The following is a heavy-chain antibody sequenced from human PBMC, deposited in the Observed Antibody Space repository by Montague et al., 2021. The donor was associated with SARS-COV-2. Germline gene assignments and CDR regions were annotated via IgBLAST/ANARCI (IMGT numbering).Heavy chain of an antibody. D-gene: IGHD5-18*01. CDR3: ARGDVDTAMVYYFDY. CDR1: GGSISSYY. Sequence: SETLSLTCTVSGGSISSYYWSWIRQPPGKGLEWIGYIYYSGSTNYNPSLKSRVTILVDTSKNQFSLKLSSVTAADTAVYYCARGDVDTAMVYYFDYWGQGTLVTVSS. V-gene: IGHV4-59*01. CDR2: IYYSGST. J-gene: IGHJ4*02.